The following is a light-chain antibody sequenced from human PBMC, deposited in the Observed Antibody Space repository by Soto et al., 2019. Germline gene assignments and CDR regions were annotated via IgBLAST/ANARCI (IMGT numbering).Light chain of an antibody. CDR2: GAS. CDR1: QSVSST. CDR3: QQYSDWPYT. V-gene: IGKV3-15*01. Sequence: EIVMTQSPATLSVSPGERATLSCRASQSVSSTLAWYQQKPGHSPRLLIYGASTRATGIPDRFSGSGSGTEFTLAISSLQSEDFAVYYCQQYSDWPYTLGQGTKVDIK. J-gene: IGKJ2*01.